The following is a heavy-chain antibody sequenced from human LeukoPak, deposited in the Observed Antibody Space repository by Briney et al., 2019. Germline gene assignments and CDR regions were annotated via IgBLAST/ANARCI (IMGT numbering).Heavy chain of an antibody. D-gene: IGHD6-19*01. J-gene: IGHJ4*02. CDR3: ARCERRKEWLAGGVDY. CDR2: IYYSGSP. CDR1: GGSVSSGSYY. Sequence: SETLSLTCTVSGGSVSSGSYYWSWIRQPPGKGLEWIGYIYYSGSPSYSPSLKSRVTISVDTSKNQFSLKLISVTAADTAVYYCARCERRKEWLAGGVDYWGQGTLVTVSS. V-gene: IGHV4-61*01.